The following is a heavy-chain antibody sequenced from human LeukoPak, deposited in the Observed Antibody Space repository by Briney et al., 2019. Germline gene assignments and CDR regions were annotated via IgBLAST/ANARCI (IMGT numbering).Heavy chain of an antibody. J-gene: IGHJ4*02. D-gene: IGHD2-2*02. Sequence: WASVKVSCKVSGYTLSELFMHWVRQAPGKGLEWMGGFNPEDGEAIYAQDFQGRVTMTKDTSTDTAYMELSSLRSEDTALYYCTTDILDYCDTASCHKGNSWGQGTLAIVSS. V-gene: IGHV1-24*01. CDR3: TTDILDYCDTASCHKGNS. CDR1: GYTLSELF. CDR2: FNPEDGEA.